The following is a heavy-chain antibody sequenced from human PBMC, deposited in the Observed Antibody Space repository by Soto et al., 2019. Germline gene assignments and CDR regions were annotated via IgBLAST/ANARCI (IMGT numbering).Heavy chain of an antibody. CDR3: ARHEKPYSGSYPYYFDY. J-gene: IGHJ4*02. CDR2: IYYSGST. V-gene: IGHV4-59*08. Sequence: PSETLSLTCTVSGGSISSYYWSWIRQPPGKGLEWIGYIYYSGSTNYNPSLKSRVTISVDTSKNQFSLKLSPVTAADTAVYYCARHEKPYSGSYPYYFDYWGQGTLVTVS. D-gene: IGHD1-26*01. CDR1: GGSISSYY.